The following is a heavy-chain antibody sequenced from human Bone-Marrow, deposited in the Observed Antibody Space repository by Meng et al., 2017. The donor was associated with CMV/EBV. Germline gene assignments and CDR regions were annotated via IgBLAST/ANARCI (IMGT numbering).Heavy chain of an antibody. D-gene: IGHD6-6*01. CDR2: ISYDGSNK. J-gene: IGHJ4*02. CDR3: ARELEYSRSFDY. V-gene: IGHV3-30*04. CDR1: GFTFSTYA. Sequence: GESLKISCAASGFTFSTYAMHWVRQAPGKGLEWVAVISYDGSNKYYADSVKGRFTISRDNSKNTLYLQMNSLRAEDTAVYYCARELEYSRSFDYWGQGTLVTVSS.